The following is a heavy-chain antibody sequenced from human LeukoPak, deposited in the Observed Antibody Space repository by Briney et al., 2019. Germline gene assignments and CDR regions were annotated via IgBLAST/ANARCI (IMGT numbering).Heavy chain of an antibody. CDR1: GGSISSSSYY. J-gene: IGHJ5*02. CDR2: FYYSGST. Sequence: SETLSLTCTVSGGSISSSSYYWGWIRQPPGKGLEWIGRFYYSGSTYYNPSLKSRVTISVDTSKNQFSLKLSSVTAADTAVYYCARVGRGYSYGNNWFDPWGQGTLVTVSS. D-gene: IGHD5-18*01. CDR3: ARVGRGYSYGNNWFDP. V-gene: IGHV4-39*07.